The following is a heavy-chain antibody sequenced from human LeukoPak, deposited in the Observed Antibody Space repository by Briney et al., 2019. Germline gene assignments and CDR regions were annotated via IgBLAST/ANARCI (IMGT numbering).Heavy chain of an antibody. Sequence: GGSLRLSCGVSGSTFNSYSMNWVRQAPGKGLEWVASIIGSGSEMFYADSLKGRFTISRDNSENSLYLQMNSLRVEDTAVYYCAKVQSDIVGAMFFAFDVWGQGTMVSVSS. CDR1: GSTFNSYS. CDR3: AKVQSDIVGAMFFAFDV. V-gene: IGHV3-21*06. J-gene: IGHJ3*01. CDR2: IIGSGSEM. D-gene: IGHD1-26*01.